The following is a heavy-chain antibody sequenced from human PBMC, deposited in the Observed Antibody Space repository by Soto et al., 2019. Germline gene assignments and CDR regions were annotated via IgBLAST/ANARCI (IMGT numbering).Heavy chain of an antibody. CDR3: AISVAGKPYSYYGMDA. Sequence: GGSLRLSCAASGFTVSSNYMSWVRQAPGKGLEWVSVIYSGGSTYYADSVKGRFTISRDNSKNTLYLQMNSLRAEDTAVYYCAISVAGKPYSYYGMDAWGQGTTVTVSS. CDR1: GFTVSSNY. CDR2: IYSGGST. V-gene: IGHV3-53*01. J-gene: IGHJ6*02. D-gene: IGHD6-19*01.